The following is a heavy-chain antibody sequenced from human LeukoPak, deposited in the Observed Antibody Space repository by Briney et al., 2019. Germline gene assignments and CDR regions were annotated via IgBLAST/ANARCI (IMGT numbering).Heavy chain of an antibody. CDR1: GDSISPYY. J-gene: IGHJ4*01. D-gene: IGHD1-26*01. CDR2: IYYTGNA. CDR3: ARGPPHGTEFFDY. V-gene: IGHV4-59*01. Sequence: SETLSLTCSISGDSISPYYWSWIREPPGRRPEWLGHIYYTGNADYNPSLKSRVTFSLDTSKNHFSLILTSVTPADTAVYFCARGPPHGTEFFDYWGPGILVTVSS.